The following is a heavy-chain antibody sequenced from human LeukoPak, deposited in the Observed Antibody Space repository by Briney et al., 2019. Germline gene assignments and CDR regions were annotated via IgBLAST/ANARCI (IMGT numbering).Heavy chain of an antibody. V-gene: IGHV3-23*01. Sequence: GGSLRLSCAASGFTFSSYAMRWVRQAPGKGLEWVSGISGSGDSTYYADSVKGRFTVSRDNSKNTLYLQMNSLRAEDTAVYYCARRSGIAVAGAFDYWGQGTLVTVSS. CDR2: ISGSGDST. J-gene: IGHJ4*02. D-gene: IGHD6-19*01. CDR3: ARRSGIAVAGAFDY. CDR1: GFTFSSYA.